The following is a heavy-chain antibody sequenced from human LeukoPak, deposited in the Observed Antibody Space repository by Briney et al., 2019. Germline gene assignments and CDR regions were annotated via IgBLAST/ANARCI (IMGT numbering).Heavy chain of an antibody. D-gene: IGHD3-22*01. V-gene: IGHV1-46*01. CDR2: INPSGGST. CDR3: ASSGRPYYYDSSGYYPDY. Sequence: ASVKVSCKASGYTFTSYYMHWVRQAPGQGLEWMGIINPSGGSTSHAQKFQGRVTMTGDTSTSTVYMELSSLRSEDTAVYYCASSGRPYYYDSSGYYPDYWGQGTLVTVSS. J-gene: IGHJ4*02. CDR1: GYTFTSYY.